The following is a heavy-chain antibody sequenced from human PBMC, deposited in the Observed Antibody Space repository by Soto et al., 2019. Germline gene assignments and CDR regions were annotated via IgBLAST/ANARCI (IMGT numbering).Heavy chain of an antibody. CDR1: GFTFSSYA. Sequence: VGSLRLSCAASGFTFSSYAMSWVRQAPGKGLEWVSAISGSGGSTYYADSVMGRFTISRDNSKNTLYLQMNSLRAEDTAVYYCALTYYYYYGMDVWGQGTTVTVSS. CDR2: ISGSGGST. CDR3: ALTYYYYYGMDV. V-gene: IGHV3-23*01. J-gene: IGHJ6*02.